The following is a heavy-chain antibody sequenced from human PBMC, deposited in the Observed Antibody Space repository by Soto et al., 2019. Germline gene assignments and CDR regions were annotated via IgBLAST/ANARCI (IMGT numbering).Heavy chain of an antibody. CDR2: INPNSGGT. V-gene: IGHV1-2*04. CDR3: AREWGASSGWYVTFDY. CDR1: GYTFTGYY. Sequence: GASVKVSCKASGYTFTGYYMHWVRQAPGQGLEWMGWINPNSGGTNYAQKFQGWVTMTRDTSISTAYMELSRLRSDDTAVYYCAREWGASSGWYVTFDYWGQGTLVTVSS. D-gene: IGHD6-19*01. J-gene: IGHJ4*02.